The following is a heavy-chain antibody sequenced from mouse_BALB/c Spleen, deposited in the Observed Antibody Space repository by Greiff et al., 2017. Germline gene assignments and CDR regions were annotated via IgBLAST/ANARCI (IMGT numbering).Heavy chain of an antibody. J-gene: IGHJ4*01. CDR2: INPGSGGT. V-gene: IGHV1-54*03. Sequence: VQLKESGAELVRPGTSVKVSCKASGYAFTNYLIEWVKQRPGQGLEWIGVINPGSGGTNYNEKFKGKATLTADKSSSTAYMQLSSLTSDDSAVYFCARSGYYGSSSSMDYWGQGTSVTVSS. D-gene: IGHD1-1*01. CDR1: GYAFTNYL. CDR3: ARSGYYGSSSSMDY.